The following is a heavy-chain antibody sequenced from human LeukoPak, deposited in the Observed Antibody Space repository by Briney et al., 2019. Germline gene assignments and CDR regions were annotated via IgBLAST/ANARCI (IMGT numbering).Heavy chain of an antibody. CDR1: GFTHSGSG. Sequence: PGGSLRLSCAPSGFTHSGSGMHWVRQAPGKGLEWLTFIHASGNSKYYADSVKGRFTISRDNSKNTLSLQMNSLRVEDTGVYYCARSLTHREYFQHWGQGTLVTVSS. J-gene: IGHJ1*01. V-gene: IGHV3-30*02. CDR3: ARSLTHREYFQH. CDR2: IHASGNSK.